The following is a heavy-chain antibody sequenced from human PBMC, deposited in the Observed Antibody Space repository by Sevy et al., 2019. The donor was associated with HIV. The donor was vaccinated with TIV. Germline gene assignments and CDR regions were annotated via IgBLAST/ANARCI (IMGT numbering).Heavy chain of an antibody. V-gene: IGHV3-33*01. CDR3: ARGKAARPGYYYGMDV. CDR2: IWYDGSNK. Sequence: GGSLRLSCEVFGFTFSSYGMHWVRQAPGKGLEWVAVIWYDGSNKYYADSVKGRFTISRDNTKNTLHLQMNSLRAEDTAVYYCARGKAARPGYYYGMDVWGQGTTVTVSS. D-gene: IGHD6-6*01. CDR1: GFTFSSYG. J-gene: IGHJ6*02.